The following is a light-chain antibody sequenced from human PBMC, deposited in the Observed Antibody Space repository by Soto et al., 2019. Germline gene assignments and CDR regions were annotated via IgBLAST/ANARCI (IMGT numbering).Light chain of an antibody. CDR1: QSVSSN. CDR3: QQYGSSSIT. V-gene: IGKV3-15*01. Sequence: AMTQSPATLSVSPGEGVALSCRASQSVSSNLAWYQQKPGQAPRLLIYGASTRATGIPARFSGSGSGTDFTLTISRLEPEDFAVYYCQQYGSSSITFGQGTRLE. J-gene: IGKJ5*01. CDR2: GAS.